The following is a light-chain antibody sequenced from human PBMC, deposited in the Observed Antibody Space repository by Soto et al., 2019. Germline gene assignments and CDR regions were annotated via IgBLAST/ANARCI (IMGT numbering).Light chain of an antibody. V-gene: IGLV1-47*01. J-gene: IGLJ2*01. CDR3: AVWDDSLTGL. CDR2: RNI. CDR1: SSNIGNHY. Sequence: QSVLTQLPSASGTPGQRVTISCSGSSSNIGNHYVNWFQQLPGTAPKLLIYRNIQRPSGVPDRFSGSKSGTSASLAISGLRYEDEADYYVAVWDDSLTGLFGGGTKLTVL.